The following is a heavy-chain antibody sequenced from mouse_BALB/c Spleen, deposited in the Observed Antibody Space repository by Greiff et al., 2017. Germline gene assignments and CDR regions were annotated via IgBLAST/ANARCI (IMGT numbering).Heavy chain of an antibody. D-gene: IGHD4-1*01. CDR1: GYTFTSYW. V-gene: IGHV1-7*01. CDR2: INPSTGYT. Sequence: VQLKQSGAELAKPGASVKMSCKASGYTFTSYWMHWVKQRPGQGLEWIGYINPSTGYTEYNQKFKDKATLTADKSSSTAYMQLSSLTSEDSAVYYCARTPPGAWFAYWGQGTLVTVSA. J-gene: IGHJ3*01. CDR3: ARTPPGAWFAY.